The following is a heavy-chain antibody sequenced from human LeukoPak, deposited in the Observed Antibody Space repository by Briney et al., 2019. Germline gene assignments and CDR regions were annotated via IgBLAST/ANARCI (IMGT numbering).Heavy chain of an antibody. CDR1: GFTITTNY. J-gene: IGHJ4*02. Sequence: GGSLRLSCAASGFTITTNYMNWVRQAPGKGLEWVSVIYGDDETNYADSVKGRFTISRDNSKNTLYLQMNSLRADDTAVYYCARAYGRYYYDSSGYPFDYWGQGTLVTVSS. D-gene: IGHD3-22*01. V-gene: IGHV3-53*01. CDR3: ARAYGRYYYDSSGYPFDY. CDR2: IYGDDET.